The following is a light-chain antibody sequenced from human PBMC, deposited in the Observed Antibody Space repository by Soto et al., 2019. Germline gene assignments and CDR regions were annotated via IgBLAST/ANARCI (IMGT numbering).Light chain of an antibody. J-gene: IGKJ1*01. CDR1: QSVDSNY. CDR2: GAS. CDR3: QQYGRSPPVK. V-gene: IGKV3-20*01. Sequence: EIVLTQSPGTLSLSPGEGATLSCRASQSVDSNYLAWYQQKPGQAPRLLIYGASTRAAGIPDRFSGSGSGTDFTLTISRLEPEDFAVYYCQQYGRSPPVKFGQGTKVDI.